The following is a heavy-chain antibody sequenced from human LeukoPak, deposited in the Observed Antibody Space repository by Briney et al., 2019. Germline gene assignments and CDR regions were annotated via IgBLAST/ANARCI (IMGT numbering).Heavy chain of an antibody. Sequence: GGSLRLSSAASGFTVSSNYMSWVSQAPGKGLEWVSVIYSGGSTYYADSVKGRFTISRDNSKNTLYLQMNSLRAEDTAVYYCASGTGSYRTPYYYMDVWGTGTTVTASS. CDR1: GFTVSSNY. CDR3: ASGTGSYRTPYYYMDV. CDR2: IYSGGST. V-gene: IGHV3-53*01. D-gene: IGHD3-10*01. J-gene: IGHJ6*03.